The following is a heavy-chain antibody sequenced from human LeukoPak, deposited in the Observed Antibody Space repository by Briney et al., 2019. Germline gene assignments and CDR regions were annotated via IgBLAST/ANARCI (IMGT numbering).Heavy chain of an antibody. CDR2: ISSTNTTI. J-gene: IGHJ4*02. Sequence: PGGSLRLFCAASGFTFSDYGINWVRQAPGKGLEWISYISSTNTTIYYADSVKGRFTISRDNAKNSLYLQMNSLRAEDTAVYYCASLSSGYSNTKDWGQGILVTVSS. CDR1: GFTFSDYG. D-gene: IGHD3-22*01. CDR3: ASLSSGYSNTKD. V-gene: IGHV3-48*01.